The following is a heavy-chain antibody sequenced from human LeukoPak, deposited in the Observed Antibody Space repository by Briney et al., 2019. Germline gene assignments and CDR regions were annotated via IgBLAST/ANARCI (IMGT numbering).Heavy chain of an antibody. D-gene: IGHD2/OR15-2a*01. CDR3: ARAYLTPYYYYGMDV. Sequence: ASVKVSCKASGYTFTGYYMHRVRQAPGQGLEWMGIINPSGGRTSYAQKFQGRVTMTRDTSTSTVYMELSSLRSEDTAVYYCARAYLTPYYYYGMDVWGQGTTVTVSS. V-gene: IGHV1-46*01. CDR2: INPSGGRT. J-gene: IGHJ6*02. CDR1: GYTFTGYY.